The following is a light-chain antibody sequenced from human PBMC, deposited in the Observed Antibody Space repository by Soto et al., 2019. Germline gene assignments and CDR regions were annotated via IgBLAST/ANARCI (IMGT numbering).Light chain of an antibody. CDR2: AAS. J-gene: IGKJ2*01. V-gene: IGKV1-12*01. CDR3: QQANSFPYT. Sequence: DIQMTQSPSSVSASVGDRVTITCRASQGISSWLDWYQQKPGKAPKLLIYAASSLQSGVPSRFRGSGSGTDFTLTISSLQPQDFATYYCQQANSFPYTFGQGTKLEIK. CDR1: QGISSW.